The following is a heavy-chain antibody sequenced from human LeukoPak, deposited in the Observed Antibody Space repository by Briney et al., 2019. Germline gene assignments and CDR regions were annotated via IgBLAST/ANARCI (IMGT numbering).Heavy chain of an antibody. V-gene: IGHV1-8*01. Sequence: ASVKVSCKASGYTFTSFDSNWVRQATGQGPEWMGWMNPGSGNTGYAQRFRGRVTMTRDTSISTAYLELSSLTSEDTAVYYCARHTYYLSSGSFGHWGQGTMVTVSS. CDR1: GYTFTSFD. J-gene: IGHJ4*02. CDR3: ARHTYYLSSGSFGH. CDR2: MNPGSGNT. D-gene: IGHD3-10*01.